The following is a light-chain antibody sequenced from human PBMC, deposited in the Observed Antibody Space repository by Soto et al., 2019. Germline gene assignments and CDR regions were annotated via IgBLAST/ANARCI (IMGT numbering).Light chain of an antibody. V-gene: IGKV3-15*01. CDR1: QTINSN. J-gene: IGKJ1*01. Sequence: EVVMTQSPATLSVSPGERATLSCRASQTINSNLAWYQQKPGQAPRLLIHGATTRATGIPGRFSGSGSGTEFTLTISSLQSEDSAVYFCQQYANWPKTFGQGTKVDIK. CDR2: GAT. CDR3: QQYANWPKT.